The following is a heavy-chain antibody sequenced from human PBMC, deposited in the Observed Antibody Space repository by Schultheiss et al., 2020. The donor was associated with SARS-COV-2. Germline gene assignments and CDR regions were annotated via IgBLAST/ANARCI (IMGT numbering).Heavy chain of an antibody. CDR3: ARESDYDFWTYYFDY. J-gene: IGHJ4*02. V-gene: IGHV4-31*03. D-gene: IGHD3-3*01. CDR1: GGSVSSGSYY. CDR2: IYYSGST. Sequence: SQTLSLTCTVSGGSVSSGSYYWSWIRQHPGKGLEWIGYIYYSGSTYYNPSLKSRVTISVDTSKNQFSLKLSSVSAADTAVYYCARESDYDFWTYYFDYWGQGTLVTVSS.